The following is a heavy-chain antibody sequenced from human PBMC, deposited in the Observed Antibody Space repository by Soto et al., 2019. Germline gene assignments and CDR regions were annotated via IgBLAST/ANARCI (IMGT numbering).Heavy chain of an antibody. V-gene: IGHV3-23*01. Sequence: GGSLRLSCAASGFIFNNYVMTWVRQAPGKGLEWVSTVTASGGGTFYANSVKGRFTISRDNSRNTLHLQMSSLRVEDTALYYCAKALVPALTAKFGYWGQGTLVTVSS. J-gene: IGHJ4*02. D-gene: IGHD5-18*01. CDR2: VTASGGGT. CDR1: GFIFNNYV. CDR3: AKALVPALTAKFGY.